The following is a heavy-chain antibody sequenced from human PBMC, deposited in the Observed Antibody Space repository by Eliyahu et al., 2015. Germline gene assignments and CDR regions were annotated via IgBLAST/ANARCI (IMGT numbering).Heavy chain of an antibody. CDR1: GGAXRSFX. CDR2: XTGSGXT. CDR3: ARGWEYDAFDV. Sequence: QVQVQESGPGRVEPSETLSLTXGVSGGAXRSFXWSWIRPPAGXGXEWIGRXTGSGXTTYNPSLKSRVTMSVDTSKNQFSLKLSSATATDTAVYYCARGWEYDAFDVWGQGTMVTVSS. V-gene: IGHV4-4*07. D-gene: IGHD1-26*01. J-gene: IGHJ3*01.